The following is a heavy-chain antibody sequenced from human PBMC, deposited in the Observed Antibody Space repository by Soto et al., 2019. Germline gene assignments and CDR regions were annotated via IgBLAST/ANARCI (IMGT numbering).Heavy chain of an antibody. D-gene: IGHD4-17*01. Sequence: PSETLSLTCTVSGGSFSPNYWSWIRQPPGKGLEWVGYIYYGGSTSYNPSLKSRVTISLETSISVVYMELSRLSPDDTAVYFCARDLGNYGAKRNAFDIWGQGTMVTVSS. CDR3: ARDLGNYGAKRNAFDI. V-gene: IGHV4-59*01. J-gene: IGHJ3*02. CDR2: IYYGGST. CDR1: GGSFSPNY.